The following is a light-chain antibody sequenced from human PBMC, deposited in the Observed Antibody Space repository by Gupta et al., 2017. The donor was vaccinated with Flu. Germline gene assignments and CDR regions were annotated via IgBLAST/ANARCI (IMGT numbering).Light chain of an antibody. CDR2: GAS. CDR1: QNVNSN. Sequence: ELVMTQSPATLSVSPGERATLSCRASQNVNSNLAWYQQKPGQAPRLLIYGASNRATSIPARFSGSGSGTDXTLTISXLQSEDFAVYYCQQYESWPPATFGXGTKVEIK. J-gene: IGKJ1*01. V-gene: IGKV3-15*01. CDR3: QQYESWPPAT.